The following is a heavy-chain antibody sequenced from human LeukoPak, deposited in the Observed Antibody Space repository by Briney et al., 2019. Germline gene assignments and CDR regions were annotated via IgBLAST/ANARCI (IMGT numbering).Heavy chain of an antibody. V-gene: IGHV4-39*07. CDR3: ARPSGSPSRTVYYFDY. Sequence: SETLSLTCTVSGGSISSSSYYWGWIRQPPGKGLEWIGSIYYSGSTYYNPSLKSRVTISVDTCKNQFSLKLSSVTAADTAVYYCARPSGSPSRTVYYFDYWGQGTLVTVSS. D-gene: IGHD1-26*01. J-gene: IGHJ4*02. CDR2: IYYSGST. CDR1: GGSISSSSYY.